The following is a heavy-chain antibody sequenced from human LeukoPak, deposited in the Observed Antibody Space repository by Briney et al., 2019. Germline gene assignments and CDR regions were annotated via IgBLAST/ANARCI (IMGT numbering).Heavy chain of an antibody. J-gene: IGHJ4*02. D-gene: IGHD2-21*01. CDR3: AKGHYSPVLPDY. CDR1: GFTFSTYS. Sequence: GGSLRLSCAASGFTFSTYSMNWVRQPPGKGLEWVSSISTSSSYIYYADSVKGRFTISRDNAKNSLYLQMNSLRAEDTAVYYCAKGHYSPVLPDYWGQGTLVTVSS. CDR2: ISTSSSYI. V-gene: IGHV3-21*01.